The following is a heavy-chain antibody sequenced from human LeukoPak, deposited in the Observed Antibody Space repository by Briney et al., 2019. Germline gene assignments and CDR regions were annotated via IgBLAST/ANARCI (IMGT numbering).Heavy chain of an antibody. V-gene: IGHV1-2*02. CDR1: GYTFTGYY. Sequence: ASVKFSCKASGYTFTGYYMHWVRQAPGQGLEWMGWINPNSGGTNYAQKFQGRVTMTRDTSISTAYMELSRLRSDDTAVYYCARVRAKEQWLVAYWGQGTLVTVSS. CDR3: ARVRAKEQWLVAY. J-gene: IGHJ4*02. D-gene: IGHD6-19*01. CDR2: INPNSGGT.